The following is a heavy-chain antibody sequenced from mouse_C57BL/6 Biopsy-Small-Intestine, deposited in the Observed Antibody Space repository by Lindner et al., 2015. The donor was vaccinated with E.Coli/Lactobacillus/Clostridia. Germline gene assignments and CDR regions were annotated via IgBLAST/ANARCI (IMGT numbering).Heavy chain of an antibody. V-gene: IGHV5-17*01. J-gene: IGHJ2*01. CDR3: ARGNDGSFDY. CDR1: GFTFSDYG. Sequence: VQLQESGGGLVKPGGSLRLSCAASGFTFSDYGMHWVRQAPEKGLEWVAYISSGSSTIYYADTVKGRFTISRDNAKNTLFLQTTSLRSEDTAMYYCARGNDGSFDYWGQGTTLTVSS. D-gene: IGHD2-3*01. CDR2: ISSGSSTI.